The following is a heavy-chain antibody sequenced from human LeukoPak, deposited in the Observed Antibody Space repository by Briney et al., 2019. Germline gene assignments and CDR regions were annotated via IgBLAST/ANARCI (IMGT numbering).Heavy chain of an antibody. Sequence: SETLSLTCTVSGGSISSYYWSWIRQPAGKGLEWIGRIYTSGGTNYNPSLKSRVTMSVDTSKNQFSLKLSSVTAADTAVYYCASGAWHSSSWYGTNYWGQGTLVTVSS. CDR1: GGSISSYY. V-gene: IGHV4-4*07. D-gene: IGHD6-13*01. CDR3: ASGAWHSSSWYGTNY. CDR2: IYTSGGT. J-gene: IGHJ4*02.